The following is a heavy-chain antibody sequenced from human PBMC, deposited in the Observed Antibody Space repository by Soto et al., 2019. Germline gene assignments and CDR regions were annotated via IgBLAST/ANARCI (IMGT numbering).Heavy chain of an antibody. J-gene: IGHJ4*02. CDR3: AREVPAAGHFDY. V-gene: IGHV4-59*01. CDR2: IYYTGNT. D-gene: IGHD6-13*01. Sequence: QAQLQESGPGLVKPSETLSLICTVSGGSISGTYWNWIRQPPGKGLEWMGYIYYTGNTHYNPSLRSRVTMSVDTSKNQFSLKLTSVTAADTAVYFCAREVPAAGHFDYWGQGALVTVSS. CDR1: GGSISGTY.